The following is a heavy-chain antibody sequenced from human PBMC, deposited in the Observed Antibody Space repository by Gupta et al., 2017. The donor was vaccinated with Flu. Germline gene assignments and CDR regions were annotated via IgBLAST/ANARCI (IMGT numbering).Heavy chain of an antibody. V-gene: IGHV3-49*03. CDR2: IRSKAYGGTT. CDR3: TRDGFFGSGSYYDTNAFDI. J-gene: IGHJ3*02. Sequence: EVQLVESGGGLVQPGRSLRLSCTTSGFTFGDYAISWFRQAPGKGLEWVGFIRSKAYGGTTKYAASVKDRCSISRDDSKSIAYLQMDSLQTGDTALYDCTRDGFFGSGSYYDTNAFDIGGQGTMVTVSS. CDR1: GFTFGDYA. D-gene: IGHD3-10*01.